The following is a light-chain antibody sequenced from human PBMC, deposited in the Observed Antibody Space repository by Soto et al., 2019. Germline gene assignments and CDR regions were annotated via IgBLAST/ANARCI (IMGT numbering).Light chain of an antibody. CDR1: QGVSAY. CDR2: SAS. J-gene: IGKJ1*01. Sequence: DIQMTQSPSSLSASVGDRVTITCRASQGVSAYLLWYQQRQGRAPKLLIYSASNLLSGVPSRFSGSGSGTEFTLSVSSLQPEDFATYYCLQLDSYPRTFGQGTKVEVK. CDR3: LQLDSYPRT. V-gene: IGKV1-9*01.